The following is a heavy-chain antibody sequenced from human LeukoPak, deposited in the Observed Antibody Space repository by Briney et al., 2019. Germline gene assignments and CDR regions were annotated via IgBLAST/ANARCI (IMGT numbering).Heavy chain of an antibody. CDR2: IIPIFGTA. J-gene: IGHJ6*02. D-gene: IGHD6-6*01. CDR3: AREGAARNYYGMDV. Sequence: GSSVKVSCKASGGTFSSYAISWVRQAPGQGLEWMGGIIPIFGTANYAQKFQGRVTITADESTSTAYMELSSLRSEGTAVYYCAREGAARNYYGMDVWGQGTTVTVSS. CDR1: GGTFSSYA. V-gene: IGHV1-69*01.